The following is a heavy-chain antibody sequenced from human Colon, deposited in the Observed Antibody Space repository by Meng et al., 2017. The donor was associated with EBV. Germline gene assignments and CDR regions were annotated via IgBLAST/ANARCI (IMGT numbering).Heavy chain of an antibody. D-gene: IGHD1-26*01. J-gene: IGHJ4*02. Sequence: HVRLRESGPGLVKPSGTLSLPCCVFGVSISSNIRWTWVRQPPGKGLEWIGDIDDSGSTNYNPSLNSRISISLDKSKNHFSLKVNSVTAADTAVYYCARGKQDAWELLAYWGQGALVTVSS. CDR3: ARGKQDAWELLAY. CDR2: IDDSGST. CDR1: GVSISSNIR. V-gene: IGHV4-4*02.